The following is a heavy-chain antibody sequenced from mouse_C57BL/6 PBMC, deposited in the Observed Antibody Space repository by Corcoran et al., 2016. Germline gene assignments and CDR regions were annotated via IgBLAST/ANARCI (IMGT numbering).Heavy chain of an antibody. Sequence: QVQLKQSGAELVRPGASVKLSCKASDYTFTDYYINWVKQRPGQGLEWIARIYPGSGNTYYNEKFKGKATLTAEKSSSTAYMQLSSLTSEDSAVYFCARATIVYFDYWGQGTTLTVSS. CDR3: ARATIVYFDY. J-gene: IGHJ2*01. V-gene: IGHV1-76*01. CDR1: DYTFTDYY. D-gene: IGHD2-12*01. CDR2: IYPGSGNT.